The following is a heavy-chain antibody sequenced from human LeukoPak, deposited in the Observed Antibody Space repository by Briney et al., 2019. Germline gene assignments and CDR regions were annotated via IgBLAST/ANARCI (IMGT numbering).Heavy chain of an antibody. Sequence: PGGSLRLSCTASGFTFSDYGMHWVRQAPGKGLEWVAVIWYDGSNTYYGDSVKGRFTISRDNSKNTLYLQMNSLRAEDTAVYYCARAPFFDYWGQGTLVTVSS. J-gene: IGHJ4*02. CDR3: ARAPFFDY. V-gene: IGHV3-33*01. CDR1: GFTFSDYG. CDR2: IWYDGSNT.